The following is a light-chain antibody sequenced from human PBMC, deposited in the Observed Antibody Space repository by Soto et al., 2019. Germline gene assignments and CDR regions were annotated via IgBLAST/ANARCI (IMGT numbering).Light chain of an antibody. V-gene: IGKV3-11*02. J-gene: IGKJ2*01. CDR1: QSVSNY. Sequence: ETVLTQSPATLSMSPGERANLSCRASQSVSNYLAWYQQKPGQAPTLLIYDASNRATGIPARFSGSRSGRDFTLTISSLEPEDFAVYYCQQRSTWPGTFGQGTKLEIK. CDR3: QQRSTWPGT. CDR2: DAS.